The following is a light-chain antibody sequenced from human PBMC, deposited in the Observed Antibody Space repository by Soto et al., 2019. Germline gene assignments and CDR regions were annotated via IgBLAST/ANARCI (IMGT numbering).Light chain of an antibody. CDR1: QSVSSK. V-gene: IGKV3-15*01. J-gene: IGKJ5*01. Sequence: EIVMTQSPANLSVSPGERATLSCRASQSVSSKLAWYQQKPGQAPRLLIYGASTRATGIPARFSGSGSGTEFTLTISSLQSEDFALYYCQQYDSWPPITFGQGTRLEI. CDR3: QQYDSWPPIT. CDR2: GAS.